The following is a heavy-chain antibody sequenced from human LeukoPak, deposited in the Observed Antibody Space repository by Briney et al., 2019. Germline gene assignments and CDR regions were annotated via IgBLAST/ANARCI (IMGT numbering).Heavy chain of an antibody. V-gene: IGHV4-59*01. D-gene: IGHD5-24*01. CDR3: TRRRRDGYNFDL. CDR2: VFSSGST. Sequence: SETLSLTCTVSGGSISSYYWSWIRQPPGKGLEWIGYVFSSGSTTYNPSLKSRVTISVATSKNQFSLELSSVTAADTAMYYCTRRRRDGYNFDLWGQGTLVTVSS. CDR1: GGSISSYY. J-gene: IGHJ4*02.